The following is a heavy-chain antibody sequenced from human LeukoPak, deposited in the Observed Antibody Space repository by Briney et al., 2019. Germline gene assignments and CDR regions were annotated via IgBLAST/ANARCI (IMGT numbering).Heavy chain of an antibody. J-gene: IGHJ4*02. CDR3: ARDNPYYYDSSGYHNYFDY. Sequence: SETLSLTCTISGGSISSYYWSWIRQPPGKGLEWIGFIYYSGTTDYNPSLKSRVTISVDTSKKQFSLKLSSVTAADTAVYYCARDNPYYYDSSGYHNYFDYWGQGTLVTVSS. V-gene: IGHV4-59*01. D-gene: IGHD3-22*01. CDR1: GGSISSYY. CDR2: IYYSGTT.